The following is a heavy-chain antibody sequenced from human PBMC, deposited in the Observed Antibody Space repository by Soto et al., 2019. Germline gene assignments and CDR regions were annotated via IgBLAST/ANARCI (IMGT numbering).Heavy chain of an antibody. CDR3: ARVAPSGGSVPRFDP. J-gene: IGHJ5*02. CDR2: INAGNGNT. D-gene: IGHD3-10*01. V-gene: IGHV1-3*01. CDR1: GYSFTAYN. Sequence: QVQLVQSGAEVKEPGASVRLSRKAFGYSFTAYNIHWVRQAPGQGLEWMGWINAGNGNTRSSRKFQGRVIITRDTSATTAYLEVDSLRSEDTAIYYCARVAPSGGSVPRFDPWGQGTLLTVSS.